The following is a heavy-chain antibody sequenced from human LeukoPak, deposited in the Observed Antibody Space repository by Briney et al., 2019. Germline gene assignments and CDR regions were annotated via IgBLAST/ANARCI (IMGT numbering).Heavy chain of an antibody. CDR2: ILYSGST. Sequence: SETLSLTCTVFGGSISSSSFYWGWIRQPPGKGLEWMGSILYSGSTYYNPSLTSRVTISVDTPMNQLSLILSSVTAADTAVYYCARHRRGSPVSFDHWGQGTLVTVSS. CDR3: ARHRRGSPVSFDH. CDR1: GGSISSSSFY. V-gene: IGHV4-39*01. D-gene: IGHD5/OR15-5a*01. J-gene: IGHJ4*02.